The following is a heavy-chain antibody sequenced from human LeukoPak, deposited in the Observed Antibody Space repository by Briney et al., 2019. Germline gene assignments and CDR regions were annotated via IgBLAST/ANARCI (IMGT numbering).Heavy chain of an antibody. CDR2: IYYSGST. Sequence: PSETLSFTCTVSGGSISSYYWSRIRQPPGKGLEWIGYIYYSGSTNYNPSLKSRVTISVDTSKNQFSLKLSSVTAADTAVYYCAKTYSSSWGYFDYWGQGTLVTVSS. CDR3: AKTYSSSWGYFDY. D-gene: IGHD6-13*01. CDR1: GGSISSYY. J-gene: IGHJ4*02. V-gene: IGHV4-59*08.